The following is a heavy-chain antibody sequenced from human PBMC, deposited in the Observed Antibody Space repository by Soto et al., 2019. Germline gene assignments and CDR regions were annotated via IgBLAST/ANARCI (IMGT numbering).Heavy chain of an antibody. V-gene: IGHV3-30*03. J-gene: IGHJ4*02. CDR2: ISYDGSNT. D-gene: IGHD2-15*01. CDR3: ARDGYCSGGSCYSVPVYDY. CDR1: GFTLSSYS. Sequence: GGSLRLSCAASGFTLSSYSMNWVRQAPGKGLEWVAIISYDGSNTYYADSVKGRFTISRDNSKNTLYLQMNSLRAEDTAVYYCARDGYCSGGSCYSVPVYDYWGQGTLVSVSS.